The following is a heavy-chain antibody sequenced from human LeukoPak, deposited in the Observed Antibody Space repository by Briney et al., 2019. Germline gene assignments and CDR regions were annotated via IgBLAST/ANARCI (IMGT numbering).Heavy chain of an antibody. CDR1: GFTFTAYH. J-gene: IGHJ4*02. CDR3: ARDPNIVVVPNYDY. V-gene: IGHV1-2*02. D-gene: IGHD2-15*01. CDR2: INPNSGGT. Sequence: GASVKVSCKASGFTFTAYHMHWVRQAPGQGLEWMGWINPNSGGTNYAQKLQGRVTMTTDTSTSTAYMELRSLRSDDTAVYYCARDPNIVVVPNYDYWGQGTLVTVSS.